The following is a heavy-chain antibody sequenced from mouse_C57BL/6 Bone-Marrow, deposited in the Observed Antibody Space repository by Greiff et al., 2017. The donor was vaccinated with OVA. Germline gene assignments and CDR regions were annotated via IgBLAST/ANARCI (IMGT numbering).Heavy chain of an antibody. Sequence: VQLQQPGAELVKPGASVKLSCKASGYTFTSYWMQWVKQRPGQGLEWIGEIDPSDSYTNYNQKFKGKATLTVDTSSSTAYMQLSSLTSEDSAVYYCARCYYGGRDYWGQGTTLTVSS. J-gene: IGHJ2*01. D-gene: IGHD1-1*01. V-gene: IGHV1-50*01. CDR2: IDPSDSYT. CDR1: GYTFTSYW. CDR3: ARCYYGGRDY.